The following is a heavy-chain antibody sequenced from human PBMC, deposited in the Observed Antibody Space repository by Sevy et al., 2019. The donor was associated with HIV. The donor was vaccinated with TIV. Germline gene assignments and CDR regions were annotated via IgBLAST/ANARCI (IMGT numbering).Heavy chain of an antibody. V-gene: IGHV4-39*02. J-gene: IGHJ6*02. CDR1: GGSISSSSYY. CDR3: AGDRSSSWYGDYYYYYGMDV. CDR2: IYYSGST. D-gene: IGHD6-13*01. Sequence: SEALSLTCTVSGGSISSSSYYWGWIRQPPGKGLEWIGSIYYSGSTYYNPSLKSRVTISVDTSKNQFSLKLSSVTAADTAVYYCAGDRSSSWYGDYYYYYGMDVWGHGTTVTVSS.